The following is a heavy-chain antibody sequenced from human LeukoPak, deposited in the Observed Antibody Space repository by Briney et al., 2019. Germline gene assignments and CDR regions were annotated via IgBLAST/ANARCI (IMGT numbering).Heavy chain of an antibody. J-gene: IGHJ4*02. D-gene: IGHD4-23*01. CDR3: AREDGYGGRFFDY. Sequence: GGSLRLFCAASGFTVSSNYMSWGRQAPGKGLEWVSVIYSGGSTYYADSVKGRFTISRDNSKNTLYLQMNSLRAEDTAVYYCAREDGYGGRFFDYWGQGTLVTVSS. V-gene: IGHV3-53*01. CDR2: IYSGGST. CDR1: GFTVSSNY.